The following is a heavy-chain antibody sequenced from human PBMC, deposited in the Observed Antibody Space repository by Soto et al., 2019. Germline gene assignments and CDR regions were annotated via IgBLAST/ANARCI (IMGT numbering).Heavy chain of an antibody. Sequence: GGSLRLSCAASGFTFSSYGMHWVRQAPGKGLEWVAVIWYDGSNKYYADSVKGRFTISRDNSKNTLYLQMNSLRAEDTAVYYCARAEYSSSSLGQYYFDYWGQGTLVTVSS. D-gene: IGHD6-6*01. CDR1: GFTFSSYG. CDR2: IWYDGSNK. V-gene: IGHV3-33*01. J-gene: IGHJ4*02. CDR3: ARAEYSSSSLGQYYFDY.